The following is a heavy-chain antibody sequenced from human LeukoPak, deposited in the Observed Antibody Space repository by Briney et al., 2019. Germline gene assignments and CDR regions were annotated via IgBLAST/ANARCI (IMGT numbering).Heavy chain of an antibody. V-gene: IGHV4-38-2*01. CDR3: ARLRVVTEAFDI. J-gene: IGHJ3*02. CDR1: GYSISSGYY. Sequence: SETLSLTCAVSGYSISSGYYWGWIRQPPGKGLEWIGSIYHSGSTYYNPSLKSRVTISVDTSKNQFSLKLSSVTAADTAVCYCARLRVVTEAFDIWGQGTMVTVSS. CDR2: IYHSGST. D-gene: IGHD4-23*01.